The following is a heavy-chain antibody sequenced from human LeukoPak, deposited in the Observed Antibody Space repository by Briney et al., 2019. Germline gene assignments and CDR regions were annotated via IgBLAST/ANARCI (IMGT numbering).Heavy chain of an antibody. D-gene: IGHD1-20*01. CDR3: ARDGGYNWNGALDY. CDR1: GFTFSSYE. V-gene: IGHV3-48*03. Sequence: GGSLRLSCAASGFTFSSYEMNWVRQAPGKGLEWVSYISSSGSTIYYADSVKGRFTISRDNAKNSLYLQMNSLRAEDTAVYYCARDGGYNWNGALDYWGQGTPVTVSS. CDR2: ISSSGSTI. J-gene: IGHJ4*02.